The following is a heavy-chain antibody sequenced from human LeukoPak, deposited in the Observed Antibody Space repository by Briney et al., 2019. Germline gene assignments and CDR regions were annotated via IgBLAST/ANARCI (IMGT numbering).Heavy chain of an antibody. CDR1: GGSISSGSYY. CDR3: ARADINLDY. J-gene: IGHJ4*02. V-gene: IGHV4-61*02. Sequence: SETLSLTCTVSGGSISSGSYYWSWIRQPAGKGLEWIGRIYTSGSTNYNPSLKSRVTISVDTSKNQFSLKLSSVTAADTAVYYCARADINLDYWGQGTLVTVSS. CDR2: IYTSGST.